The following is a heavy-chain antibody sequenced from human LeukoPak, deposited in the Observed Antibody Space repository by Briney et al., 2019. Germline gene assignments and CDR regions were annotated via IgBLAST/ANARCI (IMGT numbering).Heavy chain of an antibody. CDR1: GFNFSSYA. Sequence: TGGSLRLSCAASGFNFSSYAITWVRQAPGKGLEWLSVISVSGDRTYYADSVKGRFAISRDNSKNTLYLQMNSPRAEDTAVYYCAKDGYSGSYSYMDVWGKGTTVTVSS. CDR3: AKDGYSGSYSYMDV. D-gene: IGHD1-26*01. V-gene: IGHV3-23*01. J-gene: IGHJ6*03. CDR2: ISVSGDRT.